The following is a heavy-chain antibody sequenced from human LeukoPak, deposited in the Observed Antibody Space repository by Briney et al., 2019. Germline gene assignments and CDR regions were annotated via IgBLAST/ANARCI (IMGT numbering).Heavy chain of an antibody. CDR1: GGSISSSNYY. D-gene: IGHD2-2*01. CDR3: ARQTIVVVEVGWFDP. CDR2: NFYSGRT. Sequence: SETLSLTCTVSGGSISSSNYYWGWIRQPPGKGLEWIGSNFYSGRTYNNPSLKSRVSISVDTSKNQFSLRLNSVTAADTAVYYCARQTIVVVEVGWFDPWGQGTLATVSS. J-gene: IGHJ5*02. V-gene: IGHV4-39*01.